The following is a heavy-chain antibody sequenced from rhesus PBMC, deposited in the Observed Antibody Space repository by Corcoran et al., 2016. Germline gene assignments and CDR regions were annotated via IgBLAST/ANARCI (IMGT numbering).Heavy chain of an antibody. CDR1: GYTFTSYY. CDR3: TRGGRYGFDY. J-gene: IGHJ4*01. V-gene: IGHV1-1*01. D-gene: IGHD5-24*01. CDR2: ISPYPGNK. Sequence: QVQLVQSGAEIKQPGASVKLSCKASGYTFTSYYMHWVRQAPGQGLEWIELISPYPGNKGYAQNFQGRVTITTDTSTSTGYMELSSLRSEDTAVYYCTRGGRYGFDYWGQGVLVTVSS.